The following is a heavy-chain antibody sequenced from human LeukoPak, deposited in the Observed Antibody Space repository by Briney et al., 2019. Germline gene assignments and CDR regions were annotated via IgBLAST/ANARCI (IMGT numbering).Heavy chain of an antibody. CDR3: ARVVAVAGTDFDY. CDR2: MNPNSGNT. D-gene: IGHD6-19*01. J-gene: IGHJ4*02. Sequence: ASVKVSCKASRYTFTSYDINWVRQATGQGLEWMGWMNPNSGNTGYAQKFQGRVTMTRNTSISTAYMELSSLRSEDTAVYYCARVVAVAGTDFDYWGQGTLVTVSS. V-gene: IGHV1-8*01. CDR1: RYTFTSYD.